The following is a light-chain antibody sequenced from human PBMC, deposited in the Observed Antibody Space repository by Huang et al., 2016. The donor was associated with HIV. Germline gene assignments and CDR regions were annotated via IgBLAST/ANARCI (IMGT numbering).Light chain of an antibody. J-gene: IGKJ4*01. Sequence: TRMTQSPSSLSASTGDRVTITCRASQNVGTSLAWYQQRPGRAPVLLIYDASTLQRGLPPRFSGSGSRTVFTLTVGCLQVEYAATYYCQHADGLSPLTFGGGT. CDR2: DAS. V-gene: IGKV1-8*01. CDR3: QHADGLSPLT. CDR1: QNVGTS.